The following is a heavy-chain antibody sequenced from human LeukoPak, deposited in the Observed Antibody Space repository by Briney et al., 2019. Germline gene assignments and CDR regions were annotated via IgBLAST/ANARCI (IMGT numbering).Heavy chain of an antibody. D-gene: IGHD6-13*01. V-gene: IGHV4-59*08. CDR2: IYYSGST. CDR3: AARIAAAGTPEAPYFDY. CDR1: GGSISSYY. J-gene: IGHJ4*02. Sequence: SETLSLTCTVSGGSISSYYWSWIQQPPGKGLEWIGYIYYSGSTNYNPSLKRRVTISVDTSKNQFSLKLSSVTAADTAVYYCAARIAAAGTPEAPYFDYWGQGTLVTVSS.